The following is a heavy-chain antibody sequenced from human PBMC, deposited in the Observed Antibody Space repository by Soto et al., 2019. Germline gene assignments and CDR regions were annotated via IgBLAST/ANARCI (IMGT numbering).Heavy chain of an antibody. CDR2: ISGSGGTT. CDR3: SKESLGRGEDY. J-gene: IGHJ4*02. Sequence: EVQLLESGGGLVQPGGSLRLSCAASGFTFSNYAMSWVRQAPGKGLEWVSTISGSGGTTYYPDAVKGRCTISSDNSKNTVYLQMNSLSPEATAVYYCSKESLGRGEDYWGQGALVTVTS. V-gene: IGHV3-23*01. CDR1: GFTFSNYA. D-gene: IGHD3-10*01.